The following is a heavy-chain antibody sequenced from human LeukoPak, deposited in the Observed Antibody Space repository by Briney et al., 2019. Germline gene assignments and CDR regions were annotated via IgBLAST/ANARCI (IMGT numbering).Heavy chain of an antibody. V-gene: IGHV3-7*01. D-gene: IGHD3-22*01. CDR1: GISFSSYW. Sequence: GGSLRLSCVASGISFSSYWMAWVRQAPGKGLEWVANIKYDGTHKFYADPVKGRFTISRDNAKNSLFLEMNSLRADDTAVYFCASTHDSSGNDWGQGTLVTVSS. CDR3: ASTHDSSGND. J-gene: IGHJ4*02. CDR2: IKYDGTHK.